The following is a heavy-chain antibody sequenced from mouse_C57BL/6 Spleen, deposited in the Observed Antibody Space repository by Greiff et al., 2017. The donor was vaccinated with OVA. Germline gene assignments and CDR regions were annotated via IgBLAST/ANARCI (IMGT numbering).Heavy chain of an antibody. CDR2: ISSGSSTL. D-gene: IGHD1-1*01. CDR3: ARRPYYYGSSYHRDV. V-gene: IGHV5-17*01. J-gene: IGHJ1*03. Sequence: EVKLMESGGGLVKPGGSLKLSCAASGFTFSDYGMHWVRQAPEKGLEWVAYISSGSSTLYYADTVKGRFTISRENAKNTLFLQMTRLRSEDTAMYYCARRPYYYGSSYHRDVWGTGTTVTVSS. CDR1: GFTFSDYG.